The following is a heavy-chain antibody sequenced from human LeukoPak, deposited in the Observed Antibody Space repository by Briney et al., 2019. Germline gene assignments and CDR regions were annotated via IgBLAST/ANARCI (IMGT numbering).Heavy chain of an antibody. CDR1: GFAFSSYG. V-gene: IGHV3-53*01. J-gene: IGHJ3*02. CDR3: ARTCGGDCYSKAFDI. Sequence: GGSLRLSCAASGFAFSSYGMSWVRQAPGKGLEWVSVIYSGGSTYYADSVKGRFTISRDNSKNTLYLQMNSLRAEDTAVYYCARTCGGDCYSKAFDIWSQGTMVTVSS. D-gene: IGHD2-21*02. CDR2: IYSGGST.